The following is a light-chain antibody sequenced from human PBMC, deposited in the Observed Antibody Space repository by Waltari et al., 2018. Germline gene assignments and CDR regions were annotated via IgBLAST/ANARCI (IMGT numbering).Light chain of an antibody. V-gene: IGLV2-14*03. J-gene: IGLJ2*01. CDR1: SSDVGGYNY. Sequence: QPALTPPASVSGSPGQSITISCTGTSSDVGGYNYVSWYQQHPGKAPKLIIYDVWNRPSGVSNRFSGSKSGNTASLTISGLQAEDEADYYCSSYISSSTLELFGGGTSLTVL. CDR2: DVW. CDR3: SSYISSSTLEL.